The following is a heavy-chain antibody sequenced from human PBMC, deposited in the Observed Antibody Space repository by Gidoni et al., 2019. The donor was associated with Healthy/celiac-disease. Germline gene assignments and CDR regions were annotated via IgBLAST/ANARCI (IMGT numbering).Heavy chain of an antibody. Sequence: QVTLRESGPALVKPTQTLTLTCTFSGFSLSTSGMCVSWIRQPPGKALEWLALIDWDDDKYYSTSLKTRLTISKDTSKNQVVLTMTNMDPVDTATYYCARIFGEWGNDAFDIWGQGTMVTVSS. J-gene: IGHJ3*02. CDR2: IDWDDDK. CDR1: GFSLSTSGMC. V-gene: IGHV2-70*01. D-gene: IGHD3-10*01. CDR3: ARIFGEWGNDAFDI.